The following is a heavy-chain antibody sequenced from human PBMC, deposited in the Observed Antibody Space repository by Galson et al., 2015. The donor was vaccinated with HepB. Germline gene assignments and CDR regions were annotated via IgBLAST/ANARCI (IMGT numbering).Heavy chain of an antibody. V-gene: IGHV3-30*18. J-gene: IGHJ4*02. CDR3: AKSDY. Sequence: SLRLSCAASGFTFSSFGMHWVRQAPGKGLEWVSVISYDGSNKYYADSVKGRFTISRDNSKSTLYLQMNSLRAEDTAVYYCAKSDYWGQGTLVTVSS. CDR2: ISYDGSNK. CDR1: GFTFSSFG.